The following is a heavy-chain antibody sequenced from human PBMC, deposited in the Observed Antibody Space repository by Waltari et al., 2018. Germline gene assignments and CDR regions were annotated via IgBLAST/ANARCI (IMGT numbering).Heavy chain of an antibody. CDR2: IFYTRTT. CDR3: ARIAAGEQWLFTFDP. Sequence: QVQLQESGPGLVQPSQTLSLTCTVSGDSITSGPFYWSWLRQFPGKGLEWVGYIFYTRTTHYNPSLKSRLSMSVDTSKNQFSLRVNSVTAADTAVYYCARIAAGEQWLFTFDPWGHGTLVTVSS. J-gene: IGHJ5*02. D-gene: IGHD6-19*01. CDR1: GDSITSGPFY. V-gene: IGHV4-31*03.